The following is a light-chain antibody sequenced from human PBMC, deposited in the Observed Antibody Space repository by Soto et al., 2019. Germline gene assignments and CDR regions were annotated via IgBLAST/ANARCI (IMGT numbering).Light chain of an antibody. CDR1: SSDVGGYNY. CDR3: SSYTSSSLHV. CDR2: DVS. V-gene: IGLV2-14*03. J-gene: IGLJ1*01. Sequence: QSALTQPASVSGSPGQSITISCTGTSSDVGGYNYVSWYQRHPGKAPQLMIYDVSNRPSGVSNRFSGSKSGNTASLTIYGLQAEDEPDYYCSSYTSSSLHVFGTGTTLTVL.